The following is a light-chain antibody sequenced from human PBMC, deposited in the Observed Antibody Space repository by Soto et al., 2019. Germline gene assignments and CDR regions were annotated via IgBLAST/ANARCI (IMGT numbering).Light chain of an antibody. V-gene: IGKV3-20*01. CDR3: QQYGSSPPYT. Sequence: EIVLTQSPGTLSLSPGERATLSCRASQSVSSSYLAWYQQKPGQAPRLLIYGASSRATGIPDRFSRSGSWTDFTLTISILEPEDFAVYYCQQYGSSPPYTFGQGTKLEIK. CDR2: GAS. CDR1: QSVSSSY. J-gene: IGKJ2*01.